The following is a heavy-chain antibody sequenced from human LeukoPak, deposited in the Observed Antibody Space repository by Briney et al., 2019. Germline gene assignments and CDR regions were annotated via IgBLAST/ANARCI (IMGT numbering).Heavy chain of an antibody. J-gene: IGHJ4*02. CDR2: ISGSGGST. D-gene: IGHD6-19*01. CDR1: GFKFSSYA. CDR3: ARDSSSGWSTDYYFDC. Sequence: GGSLRLSCAASGFKFSSYAMSWVRQAPGKGLEWVSGISGSGGSTYYADSVKGRFTISRDNSKNTMYLQMNSLRTEDTAVYYCARDSSSGWSTDYYFDCWGQGTLVTVSS. V-gene: IGHV3-23*01.